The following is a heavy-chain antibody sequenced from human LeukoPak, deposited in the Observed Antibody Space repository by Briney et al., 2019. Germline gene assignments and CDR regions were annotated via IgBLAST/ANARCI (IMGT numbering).Heavy chain of an antibody. V-gene: IGHV3-7*03. J-gene: IGHJ6*04. D-gene: IGHD2-2*01. CDR2: IKEDGGEK. CDR3: ARRALRYCSSTSCPAEYYGVDV. Sequence: GGPLSLSCAASGFIISSCCISGGRQAPGKGVEWGTNIKEDGGEKYYVASVKGRFTISRDNAKNSLYLQTSSLTAEDTAVYYCARRALRYCSSTSCPAEYYGVDVWGKGTTVTVSS. CDR1: GFIISSCC.